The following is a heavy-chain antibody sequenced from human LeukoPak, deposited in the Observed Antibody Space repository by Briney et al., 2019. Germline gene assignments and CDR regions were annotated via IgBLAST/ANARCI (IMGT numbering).Heavy chain of an antibody. CDR2: KYARGSS. D-gene: IGHD2-15*01. CDR3: ARGRYCSADICTGGDSFDI. CDR1: GGSISNYY. Sequence: PSETLSLTCTVSGGSISNYYWSWIRQPAGKGLEWIGRKYARGSSNYNPPVQSRVTMSVDTSKNQFTLKLRSVTAADTAVYYCARGRYCSADICTGGDSFDIWGQGTMVSVSP. J-gene: IGHJ3*02. V-gene: IGHV4-4*07.